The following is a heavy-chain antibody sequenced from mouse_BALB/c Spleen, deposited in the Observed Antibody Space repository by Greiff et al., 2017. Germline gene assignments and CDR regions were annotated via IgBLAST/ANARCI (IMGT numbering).Heavy chain of an antibody. CDR1: GFNIKDYY. J-gene: IGHJ1*01. V-gene: IGHV14-1*02. CDR2: IDPENGNT. Sequence: EVQLQQSGAELVRPGALVKLSCKASGFNIKDYYMHWVKQRPEQGLEWIGWIDPENGNTIYDPKFQGKASITADTSSNTAYLQLSSLTSEDTAVYYCSYGNLWYFDVWGAGTTVTVSS. D-gene: IGHD2-1*01. CDR3: SYGNLWYFDV.